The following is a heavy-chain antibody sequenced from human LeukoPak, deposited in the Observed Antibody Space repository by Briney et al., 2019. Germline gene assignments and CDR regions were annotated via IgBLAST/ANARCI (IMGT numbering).Heavy chain of an antibody. J-gene: IGHJ5*02. Sequence: SETLSLTCTVSGGSISSYYWGWIRQPPGKGLGGIGDIYYRGGTNYNPSLKSRVTIAVDTSKNQFSLNLSLLTAPATAGYYLARALRLLESSCQFDPWGQGTLVTVSS. V-gene: IGHV4-59*13. D-gene: IGHD3-3*01. CDR2: IYYRGGT. CDR3: ARALRLLESSCQFDP. CDR1: GGSISSYY.